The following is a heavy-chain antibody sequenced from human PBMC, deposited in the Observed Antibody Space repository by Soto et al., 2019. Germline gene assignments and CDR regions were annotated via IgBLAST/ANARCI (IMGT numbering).Heavy chain of an antibody. J-gene: IGHJ4*02. Sequence: SETLSLTCTVSGGSISSGDYYWSWLRQPPGKGLEWIGYISYSGSTYYNPSLRSRLTISVDTSKNQFSLKLTSVTAADTAVYYCARDRSSGSNDFGYWGQGTLVTVSS. CDR1: GGSISSGDYY. D-gene: IGHD6-6*01. CDR3: ARDRSSGSNDFGY. V-gene: IGHV4-30-4*01. CDR2: ISYSGST.